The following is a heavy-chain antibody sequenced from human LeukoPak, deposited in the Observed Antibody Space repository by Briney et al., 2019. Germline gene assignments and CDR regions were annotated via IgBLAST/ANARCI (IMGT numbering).Heavy chain of an antibody. CDR1: GFTFSSFA. Sequence: QPGGSLRLSCAVSGFTFSSFAMSWVRQAPGKGLEWVSVISGNSGSIYYADSVKGRFTISRDNSKNTLSLQMNSLRVEDTAVYYCARDQGPHWFDPWGQGTLVTVSS. CDR3: ARDQGPHWFDP. V-gene: IGHV3-23*01. CDR2: ISGNSGSI. J-gene: IGHJ5*02.